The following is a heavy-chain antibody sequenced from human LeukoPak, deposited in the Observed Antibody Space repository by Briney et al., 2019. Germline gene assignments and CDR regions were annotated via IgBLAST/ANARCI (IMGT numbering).Heavy chain of an antibody. V-gene: IGHV1-69*04. CDR2: IIPIFGIA. D-gene: IGHD5-24*01. CDR3: ARDLEGDGYNSFDY. J-gene: IGHJ4*02. CDR1: GGTFSSYA. Sequence: SVKVSCKASGGTFSSYAISWVRQAPGQGLEWMGRIIPIFGIANYAQKFQGRVTITADKSTSTAYMELSSLRSEDTAVYYCARDLEGDGYNSFDYWGQGTLVTVSS.